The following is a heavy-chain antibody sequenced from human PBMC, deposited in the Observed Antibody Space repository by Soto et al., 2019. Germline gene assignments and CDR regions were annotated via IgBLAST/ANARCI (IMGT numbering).Heavy chain of an antibody. J-gene: IGHJ6*02. D-gene: IGHD3-3*01. Sequence: GGSLRLSCAASGSTFSSSEMHWVRQAPGKGLEWVSYISKSSSVIYYADSVKGRFTISRDNAKNLLYLQMNSLRAEDTAVYFCASVHLRFSYGMDVCGQGPKVTVYS. CDR3: ASVHLRFSYGMDV. CDR2: ISKSSSVI. CDR1: GSTFSSSE. V-gene: IGHV3-48*03.